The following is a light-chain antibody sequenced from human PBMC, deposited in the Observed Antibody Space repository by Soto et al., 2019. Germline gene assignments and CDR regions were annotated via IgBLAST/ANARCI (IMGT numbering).Light chain of an antibody. CDR2: EGS. Sequence: QSALTQPASVSGSPGQSITISCTGTSSDVGSYNLVSWYQQHPGKAPKLLIYEGSKRPSGVSNRFSGSKSGNTASLTISGLQAEDEADYHCCSYAASGSYVFGIGTKVTVL. V-gene: IGLV2-23*01. CDR1: SSDVGSYNL. J-gene: IGLJ1*01. CDR3: CSYAASGSYV.